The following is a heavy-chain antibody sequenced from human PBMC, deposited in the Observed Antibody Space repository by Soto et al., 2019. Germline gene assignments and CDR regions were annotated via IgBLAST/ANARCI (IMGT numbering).Heavy chain of an antibody. D-gene: IGHD2-8*02. CDR1: GCTVSSSY. CDR2: IYAGGDT. J-gene: IGHJ4*02. CDR3: ALHCTGGNCFGY. Sequence: PGVSLRLSCAASGCTVSSSYRSWVRQAPGKRLEWVSVIYAGGDTFYADSVKGRFTISRDNSENTLYLQMNSLRVEDTAVYYCALHCTGGNCFGYWGQGTLVTVSS. V-gene: IGHV3-66*01.